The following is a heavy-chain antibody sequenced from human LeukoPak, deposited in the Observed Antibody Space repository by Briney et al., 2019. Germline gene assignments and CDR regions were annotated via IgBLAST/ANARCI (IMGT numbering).Heavy chain of an antibody. CDR1: GGTFSSYA. CDR3: ARGFSPRMAARLRGLGY. D-gene: IGHD6-6*01. CDR2: MNPNSGNT. V-gene: IGHV1-8*02. Sequence: GASVKVSCKASGGTFSSYAISWVRQAPGQGLEWMGWMNPNSGNTGYAQKFQGRVTMTRNTSISTAYMELSSLRSEDTAVYYCARGFSPRMAARLRGLGYWGQGTLVTVSS. J-gene: IGHJ4*02.